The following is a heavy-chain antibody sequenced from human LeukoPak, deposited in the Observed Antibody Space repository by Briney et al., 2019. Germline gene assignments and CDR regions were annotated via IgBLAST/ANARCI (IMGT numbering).Heavy chain of an antibody. J-gene: IGHJ4*02. CDR3: ARGPYSSNWYVDY. CDR2: ISRTGNSI. V-gene: IGHV3-48*04. Sequence: GSLRLSCAASGFTFSSYSMNWVRQAPGKGLEWISYISRTGNSIYYADSVKGRFTVSRDSAKNSLYLQMNSLRAEDTAVYYCARGPYSSNWYVDYWGQGTLVTVAS. CDR1: GFTFSSYS. D-gene: IGHD6-13*01.